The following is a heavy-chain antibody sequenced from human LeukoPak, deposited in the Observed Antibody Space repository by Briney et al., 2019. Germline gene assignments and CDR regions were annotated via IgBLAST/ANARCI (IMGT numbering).Heavy chain of an antibody. CDR2: INHSGYT. Sequence: SETLSLTCAVSGVSFNYYYWSWVRQTPGKGLEWIGEINHSGYTNDSPSLKSRVTLSIDTSRKQFSLNLRSVTVADTGIYYCTRMTAGHDYWGQGTLVTVSS. V-gene: IGHV4-34*01. CDR3: TRMTAGHDY. CDR1: GVSFNYYY. J-gene: IGHJ4*02. D-gene: IGHD6-25*01.